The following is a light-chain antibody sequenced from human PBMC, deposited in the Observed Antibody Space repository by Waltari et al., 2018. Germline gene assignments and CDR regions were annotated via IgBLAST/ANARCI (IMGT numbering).Light chain of an antibody. V-gene: IGLV2-23*02. CDR3: CSYAGSSTSV. CDR1: SSDVGAYDT. J-gene: IGLJ2*01. CDR2: DVS. Sequence: QSALTQPPSASGSPGQSVTISCTGTSSDVGAYDTVSWYQQYPGKAPKLMIYDVSKRPSGVSNRFSGSKSGNTASLTISGLQAEDEADYYCCSYAGSSTSVFGGGTKLTVL.